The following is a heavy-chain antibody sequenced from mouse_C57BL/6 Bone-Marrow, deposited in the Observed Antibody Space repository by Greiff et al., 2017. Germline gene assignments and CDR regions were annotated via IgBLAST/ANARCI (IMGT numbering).Heavy chain of an antibody. Sequence: QVHVKQSGAELARPGASVKLSCKASGYTFTSYGISWVKQRTGQGLEWIGEIYPRTGNTYYNEKFKGKATLTADKSSSTAYMELRSLPSEDSAVYFCAREASDGIVAVDFWGQGTTLTVSS. CDR1: GYTFTSYG. J-gene: IGHJ2*01. CDR2: IYPRTGNT. D-gene: IGHD1-1*01. V-gene: IGHV1-81*01. CDR3: AREASDGIVAVDF.